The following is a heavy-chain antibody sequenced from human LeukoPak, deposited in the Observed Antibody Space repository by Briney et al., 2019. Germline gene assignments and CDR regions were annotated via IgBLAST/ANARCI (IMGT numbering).Heavy chain of an antibody. Sequence: SETLSLTCAVYGGSFSGYYWSWIRQPPGKGLEWIGEINHSGSTNYNPSLKSRVTISVDTSKNQFSLKLSSVTAADTAVYCCARGGTTVYWGQGTLVTVSS. CDR1: GGSFSGYY. CDR2: INHSGST. CDR3: ARGGTTVY. D-gene: IGHD4-17*01. J-gene: IGHJ4*02. V-gene: IGHV4-34*01.